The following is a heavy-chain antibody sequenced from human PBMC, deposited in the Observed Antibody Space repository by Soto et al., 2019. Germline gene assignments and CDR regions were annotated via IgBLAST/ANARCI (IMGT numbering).Heavy chain of an antibody. CDR3: ARCLRYYDFWSGLGAYVMAV. Sequence: SETLSLTCTVSGGSISSYYWSWIRQPPGKGLEWIGYIYYSGSTNYNPSLKSRVTISVDTSKNQFSLKLSSVTAADTAVYYCARCLRYYDFWSGLGAYVMAVWGQGTTVTVSS. D-gene: IGHD3-3*01. CDR2: IYYSGST. V-gene: IGHV4-59*01. J-gene: IGHJ6*02. CDR1: GGSISSYY.